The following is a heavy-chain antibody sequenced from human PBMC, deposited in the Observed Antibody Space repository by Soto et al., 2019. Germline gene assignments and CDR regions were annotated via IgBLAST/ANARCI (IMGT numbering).Heavy chain of an antibody. V-gene: IGHV4-39*01. J-gene: IGHJ4*02. D-gene: IGHD4-17*01. CDR2: IYYSGST. CDR3: ARTMTTVTTAHFAY. CDR1: GGSISSSSYY. Sequence: SETLSLTCTVSGGSISSSSYYWGWIRQPPGKGLEWIGSIYYSGSTYYNPSLKSRVTISVDTSKNQFSLKLSSVTAADTAVYYCARTMTTVTTAHFAYWGQGTLVTVSS.